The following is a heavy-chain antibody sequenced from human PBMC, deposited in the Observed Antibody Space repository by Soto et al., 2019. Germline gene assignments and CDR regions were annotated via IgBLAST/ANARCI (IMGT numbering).Heavy chain of an antibody. CDR1: GYSFTSYW. Sequence: GESLKISCKGSGYSFTSYWIGWVRQMPGKGLEWMGIIYPGDSDTRYSPSFQGQVTISADKSISTAYLQWSSLKASDTAMYYCARQRAYYYDSSGYYDAFDIWGQGTMVTVS. CDR3: ARQRAYYYDSSGYYDAFDI. V-gene: IGHV5-51*01. CDR2: IYPGDSDT. J-gene: IGHJ3*02. D-gene: IGHD3-22*01.